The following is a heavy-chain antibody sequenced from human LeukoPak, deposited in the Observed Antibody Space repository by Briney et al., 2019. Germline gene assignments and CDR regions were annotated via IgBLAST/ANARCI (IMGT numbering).Heavy chain of an antibody. J-gene: IGHJ4*02. CDR1: GYTFTGYY. CDR2: INPNSGGT. D-gene: IGHD3-22*01. V-gene: IGHV1-2*02. Sequence: ASVKVSCKASGYTFTGYYMHWVRQAPGQGLVWMGWINPNSGGTNYAQKFQGRVTMTRDTSISTAYMELSRLRSDDTAVYYCARHDYYDSSSLDYWGQGTLVTVSS. CDR3: ARHDYYDSSSLDY.